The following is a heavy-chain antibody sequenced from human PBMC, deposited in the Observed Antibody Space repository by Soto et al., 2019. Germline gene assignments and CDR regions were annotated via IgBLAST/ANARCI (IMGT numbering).Heavy chain of an antibody. CDR2: IKSKTDGGTT. D-gene: IGHD2-2*02. V-gene: IGHV3-15*01. CDR1: GFTFSNAW. J-gene: IGHJ6*02. CDR3: TTKKPGCSSTSCYTEYYYYYGMDV. Sequence: PGGSLRLSCAASGFTFSNAWMSWVRQAPGKGLEWVGRIKSKTDGGTTDYAAPVKGRFTISRDDSKNTLYLQMNSLKTEDTAVYYCTTKKPGCSSTSCYTEYYYYYGMDVGGQGTTVTVSS.